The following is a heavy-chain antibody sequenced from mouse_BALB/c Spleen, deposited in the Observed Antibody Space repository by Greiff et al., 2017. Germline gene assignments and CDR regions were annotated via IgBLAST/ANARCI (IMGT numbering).Heavy chain of an antibody. CDR3: ARGERYGQVAYVDY. V-gene: IGHV5-6*02. CDR2: ISSGGSYT. J-gene: IGHJ2*01. Sequence: EVKLVESGGDLVKPGGSLKLSCAASGFTFSSYGMSWVRQTPDKRLEWVATISSGGSYTYYPDSVKGRFTISRDNAKNTLYLQMSSLKSEDTAMYYCARGERYGQVAYVDYWGQGTTLTVSS. D-gene: IGHD2-14*01. CDR1: GFTFSSYG.